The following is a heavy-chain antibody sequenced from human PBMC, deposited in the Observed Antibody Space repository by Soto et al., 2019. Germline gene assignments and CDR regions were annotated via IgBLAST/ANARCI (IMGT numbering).Heavy chain of an antibody. CDR2: INPNRGGA. Sequence: VASVKVSCKASGYTFTAYPMHWVRQAPGQGLEWMGWINPNRGGAKYSQKFQGRVTMTRDTSISTAYMELSGLRSDDTAVYFCARDADLLYAKSDYFAMDVWGQGTTVTVSS. J-gene: IGHJ6*02. V-gene: IGHV1-2*02. D-gene: IGHD3-10*01. CDR3: ARDADLLYAKSDYFAMDV. CDR1: GYTFTAYP.